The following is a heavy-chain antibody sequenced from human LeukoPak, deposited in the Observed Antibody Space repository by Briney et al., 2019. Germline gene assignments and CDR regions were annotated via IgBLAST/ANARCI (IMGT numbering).Heavy chain of an antibody. D-gene: IGHD6-13*01. V-gene: IGHV3-30*07. CDR2: ISKDGSDE. CDR3: AKGDSSWYFTD. CDR1: GFTFSSYA. Sequence: PGGSLRLSCAASGFTFSSYAMYWVRQAPGKGLEWVALISKDGSDEDHADSVKGRFTISRDNSKDTLYMQMNSLRAEDTAVYYCAKGDSSWYFTDWGQGTLVSVSS. J-gene: IGHJ4*02.